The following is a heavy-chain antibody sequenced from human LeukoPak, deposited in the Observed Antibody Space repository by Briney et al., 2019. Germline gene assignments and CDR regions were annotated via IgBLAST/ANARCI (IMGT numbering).Heavy chain of an antibody. V-gene: IGHV3-30*04. CDR1: GFTFSSYA. Sequence: PGGSLRLSCAASGFTFSSYAMHWVRQAPGKGLEWVAVISYDGSNKYYADSVKGRFTISRDNSKNTLYLQMNSLRAEDTAVYYCARADFGWYLDYWGQGTLVTVSS. CDR3: ARADFGWYLDY. CDR2: ISYDGSNK. J-gene: IGHJ4*02. D-gene: IGHD3-9*01.